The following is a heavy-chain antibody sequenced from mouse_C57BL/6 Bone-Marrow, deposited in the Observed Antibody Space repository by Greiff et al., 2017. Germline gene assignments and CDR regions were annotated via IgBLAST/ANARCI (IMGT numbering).Heavy chain of an antibody. CDR1: GFTFSSYA. V-gene: IGHV5-9-1*02. J-gene: IGHJ1*03. Sequence: EVNVVESGEGLVKPGGSLKLSCAASGFTFSSYAMSSVRQTPDKRLGWVAYISSGGDYIYYADTVKGRFTISRDNAKNTLDLQMSSLKSEDTAMYYCTREEYGNYPHWYFDVWGTGTAVTVSS. CDR3: TREEYGNYPHWYFDV. D-gene: IGHD2-1*01. CDR2: ISSGGDYI.